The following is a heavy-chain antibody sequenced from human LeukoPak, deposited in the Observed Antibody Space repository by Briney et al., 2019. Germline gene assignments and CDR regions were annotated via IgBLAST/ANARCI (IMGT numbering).Heavy chain of an antibody. CDR3: TAAWPGDSYPFDY. Sequence: GGSLRLSCAASGFTFSSAWMSWVRQAPGKGLEWVGRVKSKADGETTHYAATVKDRLTISRDDSRNTQYLQMNNLKTEDTAVYYCTAAWPGDSYPFDYWGQGTLVTVSS. D-gene: IGHD2-21*02. CDR1: GFTFSSAW. V-gene: IGHV3-15*01. CDR2: VKSKADGETT. J-gene: IGHJ4*02.